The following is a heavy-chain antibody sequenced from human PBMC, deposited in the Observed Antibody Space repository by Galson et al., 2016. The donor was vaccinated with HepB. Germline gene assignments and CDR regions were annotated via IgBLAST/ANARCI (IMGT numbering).Heavy chain of an antibody. D-gene: IGHD7-27*01. CDR2: ISGSGAST. J-gene: IGHJ4*02. V-gene: IGHV3-23*01. Sequence: SLRLSCAASGFTFSNFGMSWVRQAPGKGLEWVSAISGSGASTYYADSAKGRFTISRDTSKKTVYPRLNRLAAEDTALDYCTKALRPTGPDDFFDSWGQGTLVTVSS. CDR1: GFTFSNFG. CDR3: TKALRPTGPDDFFDS.